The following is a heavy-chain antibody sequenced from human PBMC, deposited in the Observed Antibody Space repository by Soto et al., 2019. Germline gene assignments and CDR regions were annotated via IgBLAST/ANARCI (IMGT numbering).Heavy chain of an antibody. V-gene: IGHV3-30-3*01. J-gene: IGHJ6*02. CDR3: ARDGTAYCGGDCYSSYYYYYGMDV. CDR1: GFTFSSYA. Sequence: PGGSLRLSCAASGFTFSSYAMHWVRQAPGKGLEWVAVISYDGSNKYYADSVKGRFTISRDNSKNTLYLQMNSLRAEDTAVYYCARDGTAYCGGDCYSSYYYYYGMDVWGQGTTVTVSS. CDR2: ISYDGSNK. D-gene: IGHD2-21*02.